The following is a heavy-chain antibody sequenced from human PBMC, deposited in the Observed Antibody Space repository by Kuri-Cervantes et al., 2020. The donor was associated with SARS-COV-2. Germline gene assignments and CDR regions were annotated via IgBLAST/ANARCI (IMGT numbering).Heavy chain of an antibody. V-gene: IGHV1-46*01. Sequence: ASVKVSCKASGYTFTSYGISWVRQAPGQGLEWMGIINPSGGSTSYAQKFQGRVTMTRDTSTSTVYMELSSLRSEDTAVYYCARDFVSVSSSSHYYYGMDVWGQGTAVTVSS. J-gene: IGHJ6*02. CDR1: GYTFTSYG. D-gene: IGHD6-6*01. CDR3: ARDFVSVSSSSHYYYGMDV. CDR2: INPSGGST.